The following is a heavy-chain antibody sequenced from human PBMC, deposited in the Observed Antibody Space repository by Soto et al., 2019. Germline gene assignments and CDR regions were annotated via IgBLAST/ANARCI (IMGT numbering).Heavy chain of an antibody. CDR3: ARERAVLLWFGEPSGMDV. CDR1: GGSFSGYY. CDR2: INHSGST. J-gene: IGHJ6*03. V-gene: IGHV4-34*01. Sequence: PSETLSLTCAVYGGSFSGYYWSWIRQPPGKGLEWIGEINHSGSTNYNPSLKSRVTISVDTSKNQFSLKLSSVTAADTAVYYCARERAVLLWFGEPSGMDVWGKGTTVTV. D-gene: IGHD3-10*01.